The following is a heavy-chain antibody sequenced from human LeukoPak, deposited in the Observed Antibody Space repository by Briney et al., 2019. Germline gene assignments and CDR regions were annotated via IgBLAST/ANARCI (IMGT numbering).Heavy chain of an antibody. CDR3: ARQIASAGTAGFDF. CDR1: GGSISSYY. CDR2: IYSTGST. J-gene: IGHJ4*02. V-gene: IGHV4-4*07. D-gene: IGHD6-13*01. Sequence: KPSETLSLTCTASGGSISSYYWSWIRQPAGKGLEWIGRIYSTGSTNYNPSLKSRVTMSVDTSKNQFSLRLRSVTAADTAVYYCARQIASAGTAGFDFWGQGALVTVSS.